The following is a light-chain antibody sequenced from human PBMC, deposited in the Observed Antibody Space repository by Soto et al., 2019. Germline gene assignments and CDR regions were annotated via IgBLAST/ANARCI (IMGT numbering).Light chain of an antibody. Sequence: DVVMTQSPLSLPVIFGQPASISCRSSRSLVHTNGNTYLNWFQQRPGQSPRRLIYMVSNRDSGVRDRFSGRGSGTDFTLTISRVEADDVGVYFCMQAIHWPWTFGQGTKVDVK. V-gene: IGKV2-30*02. CDR2: MVS. CDR1: RSLVHTNGNTY. CDR3: MQAIHWPWT. J-gene: IGKJ1*01.